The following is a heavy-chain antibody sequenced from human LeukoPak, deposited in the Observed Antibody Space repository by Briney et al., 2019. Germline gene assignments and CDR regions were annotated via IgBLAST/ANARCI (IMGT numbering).Heavy chain of an antibody. D-gene: IGHD2-2*01. V-gene: IGHV3-48*02. J-gene: IGHJ5*02. CDR1: GFTFSSYS. CDR2: ISSSSSTI. Sequence: GGSLRLSCAVSGFTFSSYSMNWVRQAPGKGLEWVSYISSSSSTIYYADSVKGRFTISRDNAKNSLYLQMSSLRDGDTAVYYCARVGWTSGTWGQGTLVTVSS. CDR3: ARVGWTSGT.